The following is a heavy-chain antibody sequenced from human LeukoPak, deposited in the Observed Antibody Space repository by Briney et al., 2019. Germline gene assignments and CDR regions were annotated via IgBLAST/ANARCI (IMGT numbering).Heavy chain of an antibody. CDR3: ASMVRGVIIHYYGMDV. V-gene: IGHV4-59*12. J-gene: IGHJ6*02. Sequence: KPSETLSLTCTVSGGSISSYYWSWIRQPPGKGLEWIGSIYYSGSTYYNPSLKSRVTISVDTSKNQFSLKLSSVTAADTAVYYCASMVRGVIIHYYGMDVWGQGTTVTVSS. CDR1: GGSISSYY. CDR2: IYYSGST. D-gene: IGHD3-10*01.